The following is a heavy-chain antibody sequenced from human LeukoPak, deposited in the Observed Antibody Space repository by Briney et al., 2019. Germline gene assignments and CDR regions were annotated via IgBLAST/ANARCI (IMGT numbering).Heavy chain of an antibody. D-gene: IGHD2-15*01. V-gene: IGHV3-30*18. CDR3: AKASDTRHAFDI. Sequence: GGSLRLSCAASGFTFSSYGMHWVRQAPGNGLEWVAVISYDGSNKYYADSVKGRFTISRDNSKNTLYLQMNSLRAEDTAVYYCAKASDTRHAFDIWGQGTMVTVSS. CDR1: GFTFSSYG. J-gene: IGHJ3*02. CDR2: ISYDGSNK.